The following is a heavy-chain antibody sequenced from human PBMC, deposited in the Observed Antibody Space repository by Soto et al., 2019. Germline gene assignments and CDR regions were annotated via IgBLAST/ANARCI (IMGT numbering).Heavy chain of an antibody. Sequence: GGSLRLSCAASGFTFSDYYMSWIRQAPGKGLEWVSYISSSGSTIYYADSVKGRFTISRDNAKNSLYLQMNSLRAEDTAVYYCAREELWFGELLYRANWFDPWGQGTLVTVSS. V-gene: IGHV3-11*01. CDR2: ISSSGSTI. J-gene: IGHJ5*02. CDR3: AREELWFGELLYRANWFDP. D-gene: IGHD3-10*01. CDR1: GFTFSDYY.